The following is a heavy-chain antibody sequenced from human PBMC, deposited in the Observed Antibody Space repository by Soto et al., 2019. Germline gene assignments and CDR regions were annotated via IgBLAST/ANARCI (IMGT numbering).Heavy chain of an antibody. Sequence: GGSLRLSCAASGFTFSSYSMNWVRQAPGKGLEWVSSISSSSSYIYYADSVKGRFTISRDNAKNSLYLQMNSLRAEDTAVYYCARDRPPPFGVVVVATTGDAFDIWGQGTMVTVSS. CDR1: GFTFSSYS. V-gene: IGHV3-21*01. CDR3: ARDRPPPFGVVVVATTGDAFDI. D-gene: IGHD2-15*01. CDR2: ISSSSSYI. J-gene: IGHJ3*02.